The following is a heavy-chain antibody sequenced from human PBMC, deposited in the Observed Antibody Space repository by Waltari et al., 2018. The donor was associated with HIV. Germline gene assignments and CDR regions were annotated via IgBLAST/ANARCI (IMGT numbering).Heavy chain of an antibody. D-gene: IGHD1-7*01. CDR1: GFTFSRYW. CDR2: NNSDGSST. J-gene: IGHJ4*02. CDR3: ARAGRDGKLPPDY. Sequence: EVQLVESGGGLVQPGGSLRLSCAASGFTFSRYWTHWVRQAPGKGLVWVSRNNSDGSSTSYADSVKGRFTISRDNAKNTLYLQMNSLRAEDTAVYYCARAGRDGKLPPDYWGQGTLVTVSS. V-gene: IGHV3-74*01.